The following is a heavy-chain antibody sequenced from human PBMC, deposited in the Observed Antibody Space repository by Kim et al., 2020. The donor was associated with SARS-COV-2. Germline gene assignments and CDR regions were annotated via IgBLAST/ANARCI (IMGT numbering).Heavy chain of an antibody. Sequence: ASVKVSCKASGYTFTGYYMHWVRQAPGQGLEWMGRINPNSGGTNYAQKFQGRVTMTRDTSISTAYMELSRLRSDDTAVYYCARVDKLYGWFDPWGQGTLVTVSS. J-gene: IGHJ5*02. V-gene: IGHV1-2*06. D-gene: IGHD2-8*01. CDR3: ARVDKLYGWFDP. CDR2: INPNSGGT. CDR1: GYTFTGYY.